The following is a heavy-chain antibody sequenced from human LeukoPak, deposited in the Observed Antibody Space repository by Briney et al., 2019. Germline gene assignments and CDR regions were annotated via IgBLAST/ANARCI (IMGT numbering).Heavy chain of an antibody. CDR3: ARDYQLPSGPDLFDI. V-gene: IGHV1-18*01. D-gene: IGHD1-1*01. Sequence: ASVKVSCKASGFSFPNYGIRWVRQAAGQGLEWIGWITAYDGETNYAQNFQDRVTMATDTSTSTASMEWWSLRSDDTALYYCARDYQLPSGPDLFDIWGQGTVVTVSS. CDR2: ITAYDGET. J-gene: IGHJ3*02. CDR1: GFSFPNYG.